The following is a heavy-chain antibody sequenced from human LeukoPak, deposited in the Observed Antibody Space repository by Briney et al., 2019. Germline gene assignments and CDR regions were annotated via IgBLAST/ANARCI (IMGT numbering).Heavy chain of an antibody. D-gene: IGHD3-22*01. CDR3: ARDRSRQRLLRHGAFDV. Sequence: GGSLRLSCAASGFTFSSYSMNWVRQAPGKGLEWVSYISSSSSTIYYADSVKGRFTISRDNAKNSLYLQMNSLRAEDTAVYYCARDRSRQRLLRHGAFDVWGQGTMVTVSS. CDR1: GFTFSSYS. J-gene: IGHJ3*01. CDR2: ISSSSSTI. V-gene: IGHV3-48*04.